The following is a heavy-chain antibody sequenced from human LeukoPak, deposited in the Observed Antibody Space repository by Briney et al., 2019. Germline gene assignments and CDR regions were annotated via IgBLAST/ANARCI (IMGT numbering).Heavy chain of an antibody. D-gene: IGHD1-1*01. CDR3: ARWNLGSDY. CDR2: IIGSSGYL. V-gene: IGHV3-21*01. Sequence: GGSLRLSCAASGFTFSVYTMNWVRQAPGKGLEWVSSIIGSSGYLYYADSVKGRFTTSRDNAKNSLYLQMNSLRAEDTGVYYCARWNLGSDYWGQGTLVTVSS. CDR1: GFTFSVYT. J-gene: IGHJ4*02.